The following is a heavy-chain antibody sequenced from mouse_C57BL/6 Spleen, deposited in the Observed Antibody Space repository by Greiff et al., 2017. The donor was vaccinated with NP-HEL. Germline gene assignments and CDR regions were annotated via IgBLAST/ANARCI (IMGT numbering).Heavy chain of an antibody. CDR3: ARRYDGGFDY. D-gene: IGHD2-12*01. V-gene: IGHV5-16*02. Sequence: EVKLVESEGGLVQPGSSMKLSCTASGFTFSDYYMAWVRQVPEKGLEWVANINYDGSSTYYLDSLKSRFIISRDNAKNILYLQMSSLKSEDTATYYCARRYDGGFDYWGQGTTLTVSS. CDR2: INYDGSST. J-gene: IGHJ2*01. CDR1: GFTFSDYY.